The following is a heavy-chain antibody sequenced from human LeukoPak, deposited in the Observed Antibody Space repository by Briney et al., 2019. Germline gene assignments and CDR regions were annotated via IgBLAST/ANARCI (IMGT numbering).Heavy chain of an antibody. D-gene: IGHD2-2*01. CDR3: AREVRLVVVPAAYFDY. V-gene: IGHV4-4*07. J-gene: IGHJ4*02. Sequence: SETLSLTRTVSGGSISSYYWSWIRQPAGKGLEWIGRIYTSGSTNYNPSLKSRVTMSVDTSKNQFSLKLSSVTAADTAVYYCAREVRLVVVPAAYFDYWGQGTLVTVSS. CDR2: IYTSGST. CDR1: GGSISSYY.